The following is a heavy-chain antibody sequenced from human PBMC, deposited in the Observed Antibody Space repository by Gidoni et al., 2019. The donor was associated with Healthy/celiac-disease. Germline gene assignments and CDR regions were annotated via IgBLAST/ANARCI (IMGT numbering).Heavy chain of an antibody. CDR2: INHSGST. V-gene: IGHV4-34*01. CDR3: ARGRIVVVPAAKRRNWFDP. D-gene: IGHD2-2*01. CDR1: GGSFSVYY. J-gene: IGHJ5*02. Sequence: HVQLQQWGAGLLKPSETLSLTFAVYGGSFSVYYWSWIRQPPGKGLEWIGEINHSGSTNYNPSLKSRVNISVDTSKNQFSLKLSYVTAADTAVYYCARGRIVVVPAAKRRNWFDPWGQGTLVTVSS.